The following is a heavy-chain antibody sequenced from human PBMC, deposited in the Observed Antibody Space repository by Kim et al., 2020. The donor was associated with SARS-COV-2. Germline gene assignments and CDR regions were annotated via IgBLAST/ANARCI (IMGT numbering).Heavy chain of an antibody. V-gene: IGHV3-23*01. CDR1: GFTFDNYA. CDR2: ISASGGYT. J-gene: IGHJ6*02. Sequence: GGSLRLSCAASGFTFDNYAMSWVRQAPGKGLEWVSTISASGGYTYYPDSVKGRFSISRTNSKTTRYLQMNSLRAEDTAGYYCAKVSVAGGYYYYGMDVWGQGTTVTVSS. CDR3: AKVSVAGGYYYYGMDV. D-gene: IGHD6-19*01.